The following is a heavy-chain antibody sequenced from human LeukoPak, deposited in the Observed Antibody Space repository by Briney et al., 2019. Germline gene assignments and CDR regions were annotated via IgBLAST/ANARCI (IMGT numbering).Heavy chain of an antibody. CDR3: AKDPRSYIVTTMLFQY. CDR2: ISGNGGSI. D-gene: IGHD5-12*01. Sequence: GGSLRLSCAASGLTFSSYAMSWVRLAPGKGLEWVSGISGNGGSIYYADSVKGRFTISRDNSKNTLYLQVKSLRAEDTAVYYCAKDPRSYIVTTMLFQYWGQGTLVTVSS. CDR1: GLTFSSYA. J-gene: IGHJ4*02. V-gene: IGHV3-23*01.